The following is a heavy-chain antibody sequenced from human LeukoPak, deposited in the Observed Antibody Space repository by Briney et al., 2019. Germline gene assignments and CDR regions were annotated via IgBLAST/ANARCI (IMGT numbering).Heavy chain of an antibody. Sequence: GGSLRLSCAASGFTFSGSAMHWVRQASGKGREWVGRIRSKTNNYATAYAASVKGRFTISRDDSKNTAYLQMNSLKTEDTAVYYCTRRSYSSVTRDYWGQGTLVTVSS. V-gene: IGHV3-73*01. D-gene: IGHD4-17*01. J-gene: IGHJ4*02. CDR2: IRSKTNNYAT. CDR1: GFTFSGSA. CDR3: TRRSYSSVTRDY.